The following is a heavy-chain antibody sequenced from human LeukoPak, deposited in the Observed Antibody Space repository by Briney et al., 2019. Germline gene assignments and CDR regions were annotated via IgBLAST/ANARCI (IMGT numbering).Heavy chain of an antibody. J-gene: IGHJ4*02. D-gene: IGHD4-17*01. CDR3: ARIDYGDYAD. CDR1: GFTFGDYP. Sequence: SGGSLRLSCTASGFTFGDYPMTWVRQAPGKGLEWVSYISSSSSTIYYADSVKGRFTISRDNAKNSLYLQMNSLRAEDTAVYYCARIDYGDYADWGQGTLVTVSS. V-gene: IGHV3-48*01. CDR2: ISSSSSTI.